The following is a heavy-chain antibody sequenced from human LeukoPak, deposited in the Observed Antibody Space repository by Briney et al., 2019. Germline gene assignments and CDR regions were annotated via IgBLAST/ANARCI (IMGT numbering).Heavy chain of an antibody. CDR3: ARDLDSGSYYWFDP. D-gene: IGHD1-26*01. V-gene: IGHV1-69*01. CDR2: IFPIFGTA. CDR1: GGTFSSYA. Sequence: SVKVSCKAAGGTFSSYAISWVRQAPGQGLEWMGGIFPIFGTANYAQKFQGRVTITADESTSTAYMELSSLRSEDTAVYYCARDLDSGSYYWFDPWGQGTLVTVSS. J-gene: IGHJ5*02.